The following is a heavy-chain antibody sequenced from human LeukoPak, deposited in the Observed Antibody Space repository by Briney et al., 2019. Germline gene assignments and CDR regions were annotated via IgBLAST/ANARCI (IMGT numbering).Heavy chain of an antibody. V-gene: IGHV4-59*11. D-gene: IGHD3-22*01. Sequence: SETLSLTCTVSGGSFTTHYWSWIRQPPGKGLEWIGYISYIGSTNYNPSLKSRVTISIDTSKNEVSLMLTSVTAADTAVYYCASDSISMNAFDVWGQGTMVTVSS. J-gene: IGHJ3*01. CDR2: ISYIGST. CDR1: GGSFTTHY. CDR3: ASDSISMNAFDV.